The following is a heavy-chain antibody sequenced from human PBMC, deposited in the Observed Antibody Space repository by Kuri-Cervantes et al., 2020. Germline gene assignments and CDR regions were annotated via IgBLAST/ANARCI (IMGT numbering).Heavy chain of an antibody. CDR3: ARDCSGGSCYSPWFDP. Sequence: GESLKIFCAASGFTFSDYYMSWIRQAPGKGLEWVSYISSSGSAIYYADSVKGRFTISRDNAKNSLYLQMNSLRAEDTAVYYCARDCSGGSCYSPWFDPWGQGTLVTGSS. V-gene: IGHV3-11*01. D-gene: IGHD2-15*01. CDR2: ISSSGSAI. J-gene: IGHJ5*02. CDR1: GFTFSDYY.